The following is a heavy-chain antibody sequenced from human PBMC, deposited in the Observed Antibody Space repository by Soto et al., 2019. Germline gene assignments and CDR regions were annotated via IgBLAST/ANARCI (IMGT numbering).Heavy chain of an antibody. CDR1: GGSISSGGYY. CDR2: IYYSGST. D-gene: IGHD2-15*01. Sequence: PSETLSLTCTVSGGSISSGGYYWSWIRQHPGKGLEWIGYIYYSGSTYYNPSLKSRVTISVDTSKNQFSLKLSSVTAADTAVYYCARTYCSGGSCYYNWFDPWGQGTLVTVSS. CDR3: ARTYCSGGSCYYNWFDP. J-gene: IGHJ5*02. V-gene: IGHV4-31*03.